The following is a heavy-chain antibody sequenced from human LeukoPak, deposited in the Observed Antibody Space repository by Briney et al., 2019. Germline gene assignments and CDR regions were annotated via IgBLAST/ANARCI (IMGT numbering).Heavy chain of an antibody. CDR3: ARVWTTVDVEIDY. J-gene: IGHJ4*02. Sequence: PGGSLRPSCAASGFTFSSYSMNWVRQAPGKGLEWVSSISSSSSYIYYADSVKGRFTISRDNAKNSLYLQMNSLRAEDTAVYYCARVWTTVDVEIDYWGQGTLVTVSS. CDR1: GFTFSSYS. D-gene: IGHD4-23*01. CDR2: ISSSSSYI. V-gene: IGHV3-21*01.